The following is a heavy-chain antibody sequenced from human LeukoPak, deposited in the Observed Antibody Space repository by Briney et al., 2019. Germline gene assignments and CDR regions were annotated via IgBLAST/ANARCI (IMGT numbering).Heavy chain of an antibody. J-gene: IGHJ3*02. V-gene: IGHV3-48*04. Sequence: GGSLRLSFAASGFTFSSYSMNWVRQAPGKGLDWVSYIGDSAIYYADSVKGRFTISRDNAKNSLYLQMNSLRAEDTAVYYCARDLYNSGTYFSSGDAFDIWGQGTLVTVSS. CDR2: IGDSAI. CDR1: GFTFSSYS. D-gene: IGHD3-10*01. CDR3: ARDLYNSGTYFSSGDAFDI.